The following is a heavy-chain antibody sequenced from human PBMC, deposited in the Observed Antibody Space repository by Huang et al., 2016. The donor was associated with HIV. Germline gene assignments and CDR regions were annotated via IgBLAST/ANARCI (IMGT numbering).Heavy chain of an antibody. CDR1: GGSFSGYY. V-gene: IGHV4-34*01. CDR2: SNHSGRS. J-gene: IGHJ3*02. CDR3: ARERMMSWLDDHDAFDI. Sequence: QVQLQQWGAGLLKPSETLSLTCAVYGGSFSGYYWRWIRQSPGKGLEWIGKSNHSGRSNYNPSLKSRLTISVDASKNQFSLRQSSVTAADTAVYYCARERMMSWLDDHDAFDIWGQGTMVTVSS. D-gene: IGHD1-1*01.